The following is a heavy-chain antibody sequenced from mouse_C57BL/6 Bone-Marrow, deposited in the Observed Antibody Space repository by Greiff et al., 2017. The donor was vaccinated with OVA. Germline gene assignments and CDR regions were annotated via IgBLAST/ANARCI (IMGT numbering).Heavy chain of an antibody. CDR3: ARQGDYYYGSSPAWFAY. J-gene: IGHJ3*01. V-gene: IGHV5-9*01. D-gene: IGHD1-1*01. CDR2: ISGGGGNT. CDR1: GFTFSSYT. Sequence: EVKLVESGGGLVKPGGSLKLSCAASGFTFSSYTMSWVRQTPEKRLEWVATISGGGGNTYYPDSVKGRFTISRDNAKNTLYLQMSSLRSEDTALYYCARQGDYYYGSSPAWFAYWGQGTLVTVSA.